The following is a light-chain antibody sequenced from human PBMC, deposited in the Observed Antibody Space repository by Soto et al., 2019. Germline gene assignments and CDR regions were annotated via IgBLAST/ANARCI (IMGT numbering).Light chain of an antibody. Sequence: DIQMTQSPSSVSASVGDRVTITCRASQAISSWLAWYQQKPEKAPKLVIYEASSLQSGVPSRFSGSGSGTDFTLTISSLQPDDFATYYCQHDNSYPQAFGGGTKVDIK. V-gene: IGKV1-12*01. CDR1: QAISSW. CDR2: EAS. CDR3: QHDNSYPQA. J-gene: IGKJ4*01.